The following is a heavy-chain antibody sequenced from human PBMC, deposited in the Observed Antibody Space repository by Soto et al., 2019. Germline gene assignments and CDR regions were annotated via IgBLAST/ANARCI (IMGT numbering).Heavy chain of an antibody. J-gene: IGHJ5*02. CDR3: ARGLEAAARSGWFDP. D-gene: IGHD6-13*01. Sequence: QVQLVQSGAEVKKPGSSVKVSCKASGGTFSSYAISWVRQAPGQGLEWMGGIIPIFGTAHYAQKFQGRVTITADESTSTAYMELSSRRSEDTAVYYCARGLEAAARSGWFDPWGQGTLVTVSS. CDR2: IIPIFGTA. V-gene: IGHV1-69*01. CDR1: GGTFSSYA.